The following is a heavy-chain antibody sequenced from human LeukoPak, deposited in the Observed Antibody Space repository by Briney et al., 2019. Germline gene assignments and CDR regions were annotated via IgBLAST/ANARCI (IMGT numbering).Heavy chain of an antibody. J-gene: IGHJ4*02. CDR2: XKLDASDK. V-gene: IGHV3-7*03. Sequence: EGVAXXKLDASDKYYLASVKAPFTISRDNANNSLYLQMNSLRAEDTAVYYCARARLVGSGSYWAFDYWGQGTLVTVSS. CDR3: ARARLVGSGSYWAFDY. D-gene: IGHD3-10*01.